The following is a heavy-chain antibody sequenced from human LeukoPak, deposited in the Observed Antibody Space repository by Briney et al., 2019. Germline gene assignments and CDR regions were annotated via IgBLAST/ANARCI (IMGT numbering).Heavy chain of an antibody. Sequence: SGKVSCKASGGTFSNYAISWVRQAPGQGLEWMGAIIPMFGTANYAQKFQGRVTITADESTSTAYMELSSLRSEDTAVYYCARILSSSWYEYFHHWGQGTLVTVSS. CDR2: IIPMFGTA. CDR1: GGTFSNYA. D-gene: IGHD6-19*01. CDR3: ARILSSSWYEYFHH. J-gene: IGHJ1*01. V-gene: IGHV1-69*13.